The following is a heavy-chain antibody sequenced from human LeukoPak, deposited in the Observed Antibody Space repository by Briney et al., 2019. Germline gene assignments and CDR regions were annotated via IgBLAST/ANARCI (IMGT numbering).Heavy chain of an antibody. V-gene: IGHV6-1*01. CDR2: TYYRSKWHY. J-gene: IGHJ5*02. D-gene: IGHD4-11*01. Sequence: SQTLSLTCAISGDNVSRNSAAWDWIRQSPSRGLEWLGRTYYRSKWHYDYAVSVKSRITISPDTSKNQISLQVNSVTPEDTAVYYCARDLRNYEGITWFDPWGQGTLVTVSS. CDR1: GDNVSRNSAA. CDR3: ARDLRNYEGITWFDP.